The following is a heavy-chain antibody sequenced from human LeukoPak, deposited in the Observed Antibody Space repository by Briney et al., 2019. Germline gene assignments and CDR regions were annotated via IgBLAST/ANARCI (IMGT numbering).Heavy chain of an antibody. J-gene: IGHJ3*02. Sequence: GESLKISCQGSGYRFTSYWIGWVRQMPGKGLEWMGIMYPGDSDTRYSTSSKGQVTISADKSISTAYLQWRSLKASDTAMYYCARASGSRHGFDIWGQGTLVTVSS. V-gene: IGHV5-51*01. CDR1: GYRFTSYW. D-gene: IGHD1-26*01. CDR2: MYPGDSDT. CDR3: ARASGSRHGFDI.